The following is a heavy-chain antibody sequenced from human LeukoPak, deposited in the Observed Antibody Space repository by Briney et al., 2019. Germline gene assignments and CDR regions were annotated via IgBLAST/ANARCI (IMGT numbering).Heavy chain of an antibody. CDR2: TYSDGNT. J-gene: IGHJ3*02. V-gene: IGHV3-53*01. CDR1: GFTVSSNY. CDR3: ARKNDLFNAAFDI. Sequence: GGSLRLSRAASGFTVSSNYISWVRQAPGKGPEWVSITYSDGNTNYADSVKGRFTISRDDSKNTLSLQMNSLRGEDTAVYFCARKNDLFNAAFDIWGQGTVVTVSS. D-gene: IGHD1-1*01.